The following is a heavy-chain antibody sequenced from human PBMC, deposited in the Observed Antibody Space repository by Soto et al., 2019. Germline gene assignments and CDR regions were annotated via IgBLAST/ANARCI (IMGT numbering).Heavy chain of an antibody. J-gene: IGHJ4*02. CDR2: ISGSGGNT. D-gene: IGHD6-13*01. Sequence: GGSLRLSCAASGFTFSSYAMSWVRQAPGKGLEWVSAISGSGGNTYYADSVKGRFTISRDNSRNTLYLQMNSLRAEDTAVYYCAKNGNIAAALRSFDYWGQGTLVTVSS. V-gene: IGHV3-23*01. CDR1: GFTFSSYA. CDR3: AKNGNIAAALRSFDY.